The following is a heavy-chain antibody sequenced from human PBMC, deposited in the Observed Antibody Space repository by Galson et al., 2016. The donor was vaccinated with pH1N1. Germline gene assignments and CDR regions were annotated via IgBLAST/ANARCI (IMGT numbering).Heavy chain of an antibody. CDR1: GFTFSNYW. CDR3: TRGSPTIGSY. Sequence: SLRLSCAASGFTFSNYWMSWVRQAPGKGLEWVANIKQDGSEKYYVDSVKGRFTIFRDNAKNSLYLQMNSLRAEDTAVYYCTRGSPTIGSYWGQGTLVTVSS. D-gene: IGHD3-10*01. CDR2: IKQDGSEK. V-gene: IGHV3-7*01. J-gene: IGHJ4*02.